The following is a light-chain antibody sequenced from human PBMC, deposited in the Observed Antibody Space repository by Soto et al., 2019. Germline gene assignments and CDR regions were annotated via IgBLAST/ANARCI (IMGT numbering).Light chain of an antibody. CDR3: SSFTGSNYV. V-gene: IGLV2-14*03. CDR2: DVS. Sequence: QSVLTQPASVSGSPGQSITISCTGTNSDVGGYNFVSWYQQYPGKAPKLMIRDVSNRPSGVSNRFSGSKSGNTASLTISGLQAEDEADYYCSSFTGSNYVFGTGTKVTV. CDR1: NSDVGGYNF. J-gene: IGLJ1*01.